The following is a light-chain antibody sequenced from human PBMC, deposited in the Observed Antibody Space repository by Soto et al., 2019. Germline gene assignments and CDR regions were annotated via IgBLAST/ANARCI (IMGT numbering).Light chain of an antibody. CDR2: GAS. J-gene: IGKJ5*01. CDR3: QQYDSSPIT. V-gene: IGKV3-20*01. CDR1: QSVSSNY. Sequence: EIVLTQSPGTLSLSPVERATLSCMASQSVSSNYLAWYQQKPGQAPRLLIYGASSRATGIPDRFSGSGSGTDFTLTISRLGPEDFAVYYCQQYDSSPITFGQGTRLEIK.